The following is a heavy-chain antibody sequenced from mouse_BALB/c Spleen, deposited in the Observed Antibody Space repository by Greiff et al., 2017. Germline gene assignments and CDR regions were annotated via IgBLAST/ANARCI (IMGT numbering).Heavy chain of an antibody. V-gene: IGHV5-6-5*01. Sequence: EVHLVESGGGLVKPGGSLKLSCAASGFTFSSYAMSWVRQTPEKRLEWVASISSGGSTYYPDSVKGRFTISRDNARNILYLQMSSLRSEDTAMYYCASGSSFAYWGQGTLVTVAA. CDR1: GFTFSSYA. J-gene: IGHJ3*01. D-gene: IGHD1-1*01. CDR3: ASGSSFAY. CDR2: ISSGGST.